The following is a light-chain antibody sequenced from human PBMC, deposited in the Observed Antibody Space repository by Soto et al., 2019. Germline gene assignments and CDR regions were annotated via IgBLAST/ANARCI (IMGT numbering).Light chain of an antibody. Sequence: EIVMTKSPATLSVSPGERATLSCRASQSVNSNLAWYRQKPGQAPRLLISDASTRATGVPARFIGSGSGTEFTLTISSLQSEDSGIYYCQQYNFWPPLTFGGGTKVAIK. J-gene: IGKJ4*01. CDR1: QSVNSN. V-gene: IGKV3-15*01. CDR3: QQYNFWPPLT. CDR2: DAS.